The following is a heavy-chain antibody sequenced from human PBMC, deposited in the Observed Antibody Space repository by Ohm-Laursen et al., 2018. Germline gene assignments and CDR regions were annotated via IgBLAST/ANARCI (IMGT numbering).Heavy chain of an antibody. Sequence: ASVKVSCKSSGGTFSSSAINWVRQAPGQGLEWMGGIIPIIGMVDYSQKLQGRVTLTADKSTNTAYMELSSLRSEDTAVYYCARDLKGYINYEAYYNGMDVWGQGTMVTVSS. J-gene: IGHJ6*02. D-gene: IGHD4-11*01. CDR2: IIPIIGMV. CDR3: ARDLKGYINYEAYYNGMDV. CDR1: GGTFSSSA. V-gene: IGHV1-69*10.